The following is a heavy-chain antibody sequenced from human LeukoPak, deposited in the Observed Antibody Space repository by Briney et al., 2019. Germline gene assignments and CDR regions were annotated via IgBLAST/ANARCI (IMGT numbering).Heavy chain of an antibody. Sequence: GGSLRLSCAASGFPFSHYWMSWVRQAPGKGLEWVASIKEDGSQKYYVDSVKGRFTISRDNTKNSLYLQMNFLRAEDTAVYYCARGLPRIGAFFDYWGQGAPVTVSS. CDR3: ARGLPRIGAFFDY. CDR2: IKEDGSQK. J-gene: IGHJ4*02. CDR1: GFPFSHYW. V-gene: IGHV3-7*05.